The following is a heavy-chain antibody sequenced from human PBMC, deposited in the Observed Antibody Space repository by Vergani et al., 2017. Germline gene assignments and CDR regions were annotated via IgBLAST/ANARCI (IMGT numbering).Heavy chain of an antibody. D-gene: IGHD3-3*01. CDR1: GFTFRSYS. CDR3: ARHAPDFWSGYSLHYYYYMDV. J-gene: IGHJ6*03. CDR2: ISSSSSYI. Sequence: EVQLVESGGGLVKPGGSLRLSCAASGFTFRSYSMNWVRQAPGKGLEWVSSISSSSSYIYYADSVKGRFTISRDNAKNSLYLQMNRLRAEDTAVYYCARHAPDFWSGYSLHYYYYMDVWGKGTTVTAPS. V-gene: IGHV3-21*01.